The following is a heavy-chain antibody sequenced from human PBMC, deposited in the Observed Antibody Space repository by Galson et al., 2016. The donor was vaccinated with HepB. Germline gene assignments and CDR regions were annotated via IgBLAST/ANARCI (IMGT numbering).Heavy chain of an antibody. D-gene: IGHD2-15*01. J-gene: IGHJ4*02. Sequence: SLRLSCAASGFTISGFGMHWVRQAPGKGLEWVAVISHDGTNIYHDNSVRGRFIISRDTSKNTLYLHLNSLRADDTAVYYCPKYVVYCSGGACSIYFGFDSWGQGTLVAVSS. CDR3: PKYVVYCSGGACSIYFGFDS. CDR2: ISHDGTNI. V-gene: IGHV3-30*18. CDR1: GFTISGFG.